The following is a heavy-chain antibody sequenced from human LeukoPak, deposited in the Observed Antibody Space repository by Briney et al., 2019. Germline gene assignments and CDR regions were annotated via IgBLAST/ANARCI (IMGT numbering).Heavy chain of an antibody. D-gene: IGHD6-13*01. J-gene: IGHJ5*02. V-gene: IGHV4-39*07. CDR2: IHYSGST. CDR1: GGSISTVSFY. CDR3: ARLEYSSSWYGVDP. Sequence: PSETLSLTCTVSGGSISTVSFYWSWIRQSPGKGLEWIGNIHYSGSTYYNPALKDRVTLSMDPSTNQFSLKLSSVTAADTAVYYCARLEYSSSWYGVDPWGQGTLVTVSS.